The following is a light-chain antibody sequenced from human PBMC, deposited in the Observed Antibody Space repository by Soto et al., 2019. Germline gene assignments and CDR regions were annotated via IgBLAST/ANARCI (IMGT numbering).Light chain of an antibody. J-gene: IGKJ2*01. V-gene: IGKV1-5*01. CDR1: QSISSW. CDR3: QQYNSYSHT. Sequence: DIQMTQSPSTLSASVGDRVTITCRASQSISSWLAWYQQKPGKAPQLLIYDASSLESGVPSRFSGSGSGTEFTLTISSLQPDDFATYYCQQYNSYSHTFDQGTKLEIK. CDR2: DAS.